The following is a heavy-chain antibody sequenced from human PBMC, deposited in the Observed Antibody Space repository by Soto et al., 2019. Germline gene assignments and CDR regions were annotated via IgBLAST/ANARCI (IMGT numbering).Heavy chain of an antibody. CDR3: ARLKYSWDYPYFDY. CDR1: GESFSGYY. CDR2: VVHTGRT. J-gene: IGHJ4*02. D-gene: IGHD1-7*01. Sequence: SETLSLTCAVSGESFSGYYWSWIRQSPGKGLEWIGEVVHTGRTNYNPSLKSRVTISADTSQSQVSLKLYFVTAADTAVYYCARLKYSWDYPYFDYWGQGTLVTVSS. V-gene: IGHV4-34*12.